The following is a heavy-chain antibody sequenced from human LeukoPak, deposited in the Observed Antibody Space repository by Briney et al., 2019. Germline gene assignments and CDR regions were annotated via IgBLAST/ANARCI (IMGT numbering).Heavy chain of an antibody. V-gene: IGHV3-48*01. Sequence: PGGSLRLSCAVSGFIFSSYWMSWVRQAPGKGLEWVSYISSSSSTIYYADSVKGRFTISRDKAKNSLYLLMNSLRAEDTAVYYCAREHCSSTSCLYDYWGQGTLVTVSS. CDR3: AREHCSSTSCLYDY. CDR2: ISSSSSTI. D-gene: IGHD2-2*01. J-gene: IGHJ4*02. CDR1: GFIFSSYW.